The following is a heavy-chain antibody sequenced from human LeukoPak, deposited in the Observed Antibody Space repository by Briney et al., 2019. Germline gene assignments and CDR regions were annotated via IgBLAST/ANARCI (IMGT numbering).Heavy chain of an antibody. D-gene: IGHD6-19*01. J-gene: IGHJ3*02. CDR3: AKPRGEEWLVGLYDAFDI. Sequence: PGGSLRLSCAASGFTFTTYAMNWVRQAPGKGLEWVSLISDNGNNTYYADSVKGRFTISRDNSKNTLYLQMNSLRAEDTAVFYCAKPRGEEWLVGLYDAFDIWGQGTMVTVSS. CDR1: GFTFTTYA. CDR2: ISDNGNNT. V-gene: IGHV3-23*01.